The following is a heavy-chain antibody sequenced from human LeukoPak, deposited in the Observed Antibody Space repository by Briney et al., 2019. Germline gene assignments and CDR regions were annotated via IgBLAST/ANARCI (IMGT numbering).Heavy chain of an antibody. CDR2: INHSGST. V-gene: IGHV4-34*01. Sequence: PSETLSLTCAVYGGSFSGYYWSWIRQPPGKGLEWIGEINHSGSTNYNPSLKSRVTISVDTSKNQFSLKLSSVTAADTAVYYCARHPPSITIFGVASGGFDYWGQGTLVTVSS. CDR3: ARHPPSITIFGVASGGFDY. J-gene: IGHJ4*02. CDR1: GGSFSGYY. D-gene: IGHD3-3*01.